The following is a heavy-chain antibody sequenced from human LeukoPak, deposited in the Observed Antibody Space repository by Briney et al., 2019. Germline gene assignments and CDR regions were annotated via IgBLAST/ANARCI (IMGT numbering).Heavy chain of an antibody. V-gene: IGHV3-30*04. J-gene: IGHJ4*02. CDR2: ISYDGSNK. CDR1: GFTFSSYA. CDR3: ARDLGYCSSTSCYGLDD. D-gene: IGHD2-2*01. Sequence: GGSLRLSCAASGFTFSSYAMHWVRQAPGKGLEWVAVISYDGSNKYYADSVNGRFTISRDNSKNTLYLQMNSLRAEDTAVYYCARDLGYCSSTSCYGLDDWGQGTLVTVSS.